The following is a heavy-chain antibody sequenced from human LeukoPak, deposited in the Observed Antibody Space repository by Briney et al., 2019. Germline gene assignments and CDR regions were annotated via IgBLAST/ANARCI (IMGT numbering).Heavy chain of an antibody. V-gene: IGHV4-34*01. CDR3: ARKPHYDVLTGYYTLDS. J-gene: IGHJ4*02. D-gene: IGHD3-9*01. Sequence: PSETLSLTCAVYGGSFSGYYWSWIRQPPGKGLEWIGEIHHSGNTNYNPSLTSRVTLSVDTSKNQFSLRLNSVTAADTAVYYCARKPHYDVLTGYYTLDSWGQGTLVTVSS. CDR2: IHHSGNT. CDR1: GGSFSGYY.